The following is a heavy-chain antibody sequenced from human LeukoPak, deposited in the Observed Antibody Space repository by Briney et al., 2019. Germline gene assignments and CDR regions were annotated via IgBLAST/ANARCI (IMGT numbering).Heavy chain of an antibody. Sequence: GGSLRLSCVASGFTFSSYEMNWVRQAPGKGLEWLSYITSSDSTTHYADSVKGRFTISRDNSKNTLYLQMNSLRAEDTAVYYCAKPLKYYDSSGFGYWGQGTLVTVSS. CDR3: AKPLKYYDSSGFGY. CDR1: GFTFSSYE. V-gene: IGHV3-48*03. D-gene: IGHD3-22*01. CDR2: ITSSDSTT. J-gene: IGHJ4*02.